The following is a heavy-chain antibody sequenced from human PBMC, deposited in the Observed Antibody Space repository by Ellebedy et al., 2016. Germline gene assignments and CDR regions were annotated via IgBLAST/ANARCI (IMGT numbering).Heavy chain of an antibody. J-gene: IGHJ3*02. CDR2: ISYDGSNK. V-gene: IGHV3-30-3*01. D-gene: IGHD5-18*01. CDR1: GFTFSSYA. Sequence: GGSLRLSCAASGFTFSSYAMHWVRQAPGKGLEWVAVISYDGSNKYYADSVKGRFTISRDNSKNTLYLQMNSLRAEDTAVYYCARDRGYGLSFAFDIWGQGTMVTVSS. CDR3: ARDRGYGLSFAFDI.